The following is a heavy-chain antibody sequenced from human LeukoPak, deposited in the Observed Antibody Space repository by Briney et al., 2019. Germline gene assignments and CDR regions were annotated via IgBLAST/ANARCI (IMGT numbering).Heavy chain of an antibody. CDR1: GFTFSSYS. CDR2: ISSSSSYI. D-gene: IGHD4-17*01. CDR3: ARDAGDSIQNYYYYGMDV. Sequence: GGSLRLSCAASGFTFSSYSMNWVRQAPGKGLEWVSSISSSSSYIYYADSVKGRFTISRDNAKNSLYLQMNSLRAEDTAVYYCARDAGDSIQNYYYYGMDVWGQGTTVTVSS. J-gene: IGHJ6*02. V-gene: IGHV3-21*01.